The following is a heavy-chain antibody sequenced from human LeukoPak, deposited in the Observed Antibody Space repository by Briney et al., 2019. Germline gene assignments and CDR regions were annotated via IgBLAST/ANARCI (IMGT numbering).Heavy chain of an antibody. CDR2: ISSSSSYM. J-gene: IGHJ4*02. D-gene: IGHD5-12*01. Sequence: GGSLRLSCAASGFTFSSYSMNWVRQAPGKGLEWVSSISSSSSYMYYADSVKGRFTISRDNSKNTLYLQMNSLRAEDTAVYYCAKGWLRPRPYYFDYWGQGTLVTVSS. CDR1: GFTFSSYS. V-gene: IGHV3-21*04. CDR3: AKGWLRPRPYYFDY.